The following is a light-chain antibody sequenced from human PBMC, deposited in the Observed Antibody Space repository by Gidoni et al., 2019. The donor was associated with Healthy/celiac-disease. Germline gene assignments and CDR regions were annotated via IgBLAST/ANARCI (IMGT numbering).Light chain of an antibody. Sequence: DIQMTQSPSTLSASVGDRVTITCRASQSISSWLAWYQQKPGKAPKLLIYKASSLESGFPSRFSGSGSGTEFTLTISSLQPDDFATYYCQQYMGWTFGQGTKVEIK. CDR2: KAS. V-gene: IGKV1-5*03. CDR1: QSISSW. J-gene: IGKJ1*01. CDR3: QQYMGWT.